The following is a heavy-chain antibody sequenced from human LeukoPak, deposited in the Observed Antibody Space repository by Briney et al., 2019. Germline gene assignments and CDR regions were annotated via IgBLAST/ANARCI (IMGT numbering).Heavy chain of an antibody. CDR1: GFTFSSYS. CDR3: ARTLPNYYDSSGYPDY. CDR2: ISSSSSYI. D-gene: IGHD3-22*01. V-gene: IGHV3-21*01. J-gene: IGHJ4*02. Sequence: PGGSLRLSCAASGFTFSSYSMNWVRQAPGKGLEWVSSISSSSSYIYYADSVKGRFTISRDNAKNSLYLQMNSLRAEDTAVYYCARTLPNYYDSSGYPDYWGQGTLVTVSS.